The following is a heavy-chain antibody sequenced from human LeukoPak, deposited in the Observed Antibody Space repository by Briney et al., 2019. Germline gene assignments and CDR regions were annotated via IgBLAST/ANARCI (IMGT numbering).Heavy chain of an antibody. V-gene: IGHV3-30*04. CDR3: ARGRVVPATRLDY. J-gene: IGHJ4*02. CDR2: ISYDAKYK. Sequence: PGRSLRLSCAGSGFTFSNYAMHWVRQAPGKGLEWVAVISYDAKYKFYADSPKGRFTISRDNSNNTLYLQMNSLGSEDTAVYYCARGRVVPATRLDYWGRGTLVTVSS. D-gene: IGHD2-15*01. CDR1: GFTFSNYA.